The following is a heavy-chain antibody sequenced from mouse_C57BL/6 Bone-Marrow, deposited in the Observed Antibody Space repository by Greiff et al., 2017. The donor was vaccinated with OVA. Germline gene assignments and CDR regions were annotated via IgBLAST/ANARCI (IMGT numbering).Heavy chain of an antibody. CDR1: GYTFTSYG. CDR2: INPRSGNT. CDR3: ARQGY. J-gene: IGHJ2*01. Sequence: VQGVESGAELARPGASVKLSCKASGYTFTSYGISWVKQRTGQGLEWIGEINPRSGNTYYNEKFKGKATLTADKSSSTAYMELRSLTAEDSAVYFCARQGYWGQGTTLTVSS. V-gene: IGHV1-81*01.